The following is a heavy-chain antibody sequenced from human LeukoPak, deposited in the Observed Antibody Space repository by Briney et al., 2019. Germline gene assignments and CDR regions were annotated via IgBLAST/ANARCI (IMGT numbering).Heavy chain of an antibody. J-gene: IGHJ4*02. D-gene: IGHD4-17*01. V-gene: IGHV4-39*07. CDR3: ARLSVTTYSDY. CDR2: IYYSGST. Sequence: SETLSLTCTVSGGSISSSNYYWGWIRQSPGKGLEWIGSIYYSGSTYYNPSLKSRVTISVDTSKNQFSLKLSSVTAADTAVYYCARLSVTTYSDYWGQGTLVTVSS. CDR1: GGSISSSNYY.